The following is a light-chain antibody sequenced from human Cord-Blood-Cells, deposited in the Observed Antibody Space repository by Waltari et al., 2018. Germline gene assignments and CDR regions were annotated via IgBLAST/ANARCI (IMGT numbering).Light chain of an antibody. Sequence: AIQLTQSPSSLSASVGDRVTITCRASQGISSALAWYQQKPGKAPKLLIDDASSLESVVPSRCSGRGAGTDVTLTISSLQPEDFATYYGQQFNSDPYTFGQGTKLESK. J-gene: IGKJ2*01. CDR1: QGISSA. V-gene: IGKV1-13*02. CDR2: DAS. CDR3: QQFNSDPYT.